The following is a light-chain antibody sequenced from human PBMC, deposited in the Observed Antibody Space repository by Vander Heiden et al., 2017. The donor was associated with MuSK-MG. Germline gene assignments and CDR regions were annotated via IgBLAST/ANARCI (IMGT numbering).Light chain of an antibody. CDR2: KDS. CDR1: VREKKY. CDR3: YSAADNNLGV. J-gene: IGLJ3*02. V-gene: IGLV3-27*01. Sequence: SYGLTQPSSVSVSPGQTARITCSGDVREKKYARWIQRKPAKPHVLVIYKDSERPAGIPERFSGSSSGTTVTLTISGAKVEDDADYYCYSAADNNLGVFGGGTKLTVL.